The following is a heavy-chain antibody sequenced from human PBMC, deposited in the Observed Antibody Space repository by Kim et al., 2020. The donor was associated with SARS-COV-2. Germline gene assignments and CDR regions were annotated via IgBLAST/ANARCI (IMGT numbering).Heavy chain of an antibody. CDR3: ARHTLGWRDWYFDL. V-gene: IGHV4-39*01. Sequence: SETLSLTCTVSGGSISSSSYYWGWIRQPPGKGLEWIGSIYYSGSTYYNPSLKSRVTISVDTSKNPFSLKLSSVTAADTAVYYCARHTLGWRDWYFDLWGRGTLVTVSS. CDR2: IYYSGST. J-gene: IGHJ2*01. D-gene: IGHD6-19*01. CDR1: GGSISSSSYY.